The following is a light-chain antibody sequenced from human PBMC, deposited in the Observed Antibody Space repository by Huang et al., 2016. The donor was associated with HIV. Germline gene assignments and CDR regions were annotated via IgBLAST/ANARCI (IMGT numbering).Light chain of an antibody. V-gene: IGKV1-8*01. CDR1: QDINNF. Sequence: IRMTQSPSSLSASTGDRVTITCRANQDINNFLAWYQQRPGSVPKLLIDAASTLQSGVPSSFSGNGSGTDFTLTICCLHSEDVATYYCQQYDIHPLTFGPGTRVDIK. CDR3: QQYDIHPLT. CDR2: AAS. J-gene: IGKJ3*01.